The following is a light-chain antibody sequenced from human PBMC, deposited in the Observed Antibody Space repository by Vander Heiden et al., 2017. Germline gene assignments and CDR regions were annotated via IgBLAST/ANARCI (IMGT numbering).Light chain of an antibody. CDR1: KLGDKY. CDR3: QAWDTSTAWKV. V-gene: IGLV3-1*01. Sequence: SYELTQRPSVSVSPGQTASMTCSGAKLGDKYACWYQQKPGQSPLLVIYEDNKRPSGIPERFSGSNSGNTATLTVSGTQAMDEADYYCQAWDTSTAWKVFGGGTKLTVL. CDR2: EDN. J-gene: IGLJ2*01.